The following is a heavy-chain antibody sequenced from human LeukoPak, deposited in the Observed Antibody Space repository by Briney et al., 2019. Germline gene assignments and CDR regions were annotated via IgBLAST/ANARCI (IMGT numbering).Heavy chain of an antibody. V-gene: IGHV4-39*01. CDR3: ARGVTMIVVVIHDWYFDL. D-gene: IGHD3-22*01. CDR2: ICYNRST. J-gene: IGHJ2*01. Sequence: SETLSLTCTVSGVSTSSSSYYWGWIRQPAGVGLEWHGSICYNRSTYYKPSLKSRVTISVDTSKNQFSLKLTSVTAADTAVYYCARGVTMIVVVIHDWYFDLWGRGTLVTVSS. CDR1: GVSTSSSSYY.